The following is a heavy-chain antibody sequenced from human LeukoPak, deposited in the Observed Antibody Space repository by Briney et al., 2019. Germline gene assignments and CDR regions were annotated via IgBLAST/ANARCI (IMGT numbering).Heavy chain of an antibody. CDR3: AKRGVVIRVILVGFHREAYYFDS. Sequence: SGGSLRLSCAVSGITLSNYGMTWVRQAPGKGLEWVAGISGSGGSTNYADSVKGRFTISRDSPKNTLFLQMSSLRAEDTAVYFCAKRGVVIRVILVGFHREAYYFDSWGQGALVTVSS. CDR2: ISGSGGST. J-gene: IGHJ4*02. CDR1: GITLSNYG. V-gene: IGHV3-23*01. D-gene: IGHD2-21*01.